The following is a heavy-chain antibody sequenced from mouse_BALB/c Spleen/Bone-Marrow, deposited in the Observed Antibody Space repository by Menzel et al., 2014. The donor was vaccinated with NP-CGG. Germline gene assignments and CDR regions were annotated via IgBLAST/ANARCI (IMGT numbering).Heavy chain of an antibody. CDR1: GFNIKDTY. Sequence: VQLQQPGAELVKPGASVKLSCTASGFNIKDTYMHWVKQRPEQGLEWIGRIDPANGNTKYDPKFQGKATITADTSSNTAYLQLSSLTSEDTAVYYCAFYYYVSSLFAYWGQGTLVTVSA. J-gene: IGHJ3*01. V-gene: IGHV14-3*02. CDR3: AFYYYVSSLFAY. D-gene: IGHD1-1*01. CDR2: IDPANGNT.